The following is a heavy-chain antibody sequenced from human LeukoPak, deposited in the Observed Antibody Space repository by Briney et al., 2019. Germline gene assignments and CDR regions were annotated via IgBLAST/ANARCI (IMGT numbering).Heavy chain of an antibody. Sequence: SQTLSLTCAISGDSLSSNSAAWHWIRQSPSRGLEWLGRTYYKSQWHHEYAPSVESRITITPDTAKNQFSLQMNSVTPEDTAVYYCTRVRYSNLFYLYHMDVWSKGTTVTV. V-gene: IGHV6-1*01. J-gene: IGHJ6*03. CDR2: TYYKSQWHH. D-gene: IGHD6-13*01. CDR1: GDSLSSNSAA. CDR3: TRVRYSNLFYLYHMDV.